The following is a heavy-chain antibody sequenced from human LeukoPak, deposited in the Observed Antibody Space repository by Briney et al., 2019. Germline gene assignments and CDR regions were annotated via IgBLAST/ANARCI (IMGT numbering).Heavy chain of an antibody. D-gene: IGHD3-16*01. CDR3: AKGYYVTAARGGHLDS. CDR1: GFTFSNYA. Sequence: GGSLRLSCTASGFTFSNYAMHWVRQAPGKGLEWVAGISYDGNNKYYADSVKGRFTISRDNYKNTLYLQMNSLRAEDTAVYYCAKGYYVTAARGGHLDSWGQGTLVTVSS. J-gene: IGHJ4*02. V-gene: IGHV3-30*18. CDR2: ISYDGNNK.